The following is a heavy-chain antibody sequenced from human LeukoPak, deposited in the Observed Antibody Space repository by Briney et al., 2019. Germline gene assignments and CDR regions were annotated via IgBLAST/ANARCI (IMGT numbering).Heavy chain of an antibody. V-gene: IGHV3-23*01. CDR2: ISGSGGST. Sequence: PGGSLRLSCAASGFTFSSYAMSWVRQAPGEGLEWVSAISGSGGSTCYADSVKGRFTISRDNSKNTLYLQMNSLRAEDTAVYYCAKDRITVFGVVPDVWGKGTTVTVSS. D-gene: IGHD3-3*01. CDR1: GFTFSSYA. J-gene: IGHJ6*04. CDR3: AKDRITVFGVVPDV.